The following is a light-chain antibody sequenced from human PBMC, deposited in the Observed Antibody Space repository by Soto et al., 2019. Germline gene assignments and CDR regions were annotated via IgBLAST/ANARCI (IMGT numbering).Light chain of an antibody. J-gene: IGKJ1*01. CDR1: QGVDSSY. Sequence: EIGLTQSPGTLSLSPGERATVFCRASQGVDSSYLAWFQQKPGQAPRLLIYGASRRATGVPDRFSGSGSGTDFTLTITRLEPEDFAVYYCHQYDSSSWTFGQGNKVEI. V-gene: IGKV3-20*01. CDR3: HQYDSSSWT. CDR2: GAS.